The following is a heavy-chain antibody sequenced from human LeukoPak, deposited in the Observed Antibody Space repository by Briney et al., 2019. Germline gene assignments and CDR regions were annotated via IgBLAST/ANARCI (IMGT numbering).Heavy chain of an antibody. CDR2: INPSGGNT. CDR1: GYTFTSYY. CDR3: ARDHGIAVAGTSDP. Sequence: ASVKVSCKASGYTFTSYYMHWVRQAPGQGLEWMGIINPSGGNTNYAQKLQGRVTMTTDTSTSTAYMELRSLRSDDTAVYYCARDHGIAVAGTSDPWGQGTLVTVSS. J-gene: IGHJ5*02. D-gene: IGHD6-19*01. V-gene: IGHV1-46*01.